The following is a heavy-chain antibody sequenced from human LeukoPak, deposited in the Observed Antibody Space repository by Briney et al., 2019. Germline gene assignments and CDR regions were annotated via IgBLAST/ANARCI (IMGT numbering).Heavy chain of an antibody. Sequence: ASVKVSCKASGYTFTNHGFSWVRLAPGQGLEWMGWISTYNGDTNYAQNLQGRVTMTTDTSTSTAYMEMRSLRSDDTAVYYCARDCSSTSCYNVYWGQGTLVTVSS. D-gene: IGHD2-2*02. V-gene: IGHV1-18*01. CDR1: GYTFTNHG. J-gene: IGHJ4*02. CDR3: ARDCSSTSCYNVY. CDR2: ISTYNGDT.